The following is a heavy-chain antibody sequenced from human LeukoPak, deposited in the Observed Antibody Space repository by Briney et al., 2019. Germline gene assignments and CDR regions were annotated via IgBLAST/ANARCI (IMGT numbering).Heavy chain of an antibody. V-gene: IGHV3-43*02. D-gene: IGHD3-9*01. J-gene: IGHJ4*02. CDR3: ALIPYILTGYYNADY. Sequence: GGFLRLSCAASGFTFDDYAMHWVRQAPGKGLEWVSLISGDGGSTYYADSVKGRFTISRDNSKNSLYLQMNSLRTEDTALYYCALIPYILTGYYNADYWGQGTLVTVSS. CDR1: GFTFDDYA. CDR2: ISGDGGST.